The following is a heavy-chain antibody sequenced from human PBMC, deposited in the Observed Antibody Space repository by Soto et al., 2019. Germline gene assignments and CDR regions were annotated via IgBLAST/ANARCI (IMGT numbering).Heavy chain of an antibody. CDR2: IKEDGRET. D-gene: IGHD3-3*01. CDR1: XFTXSXGYW. V-gene: IGHV3-7*03. J-gene: IGHJ4*02. Sequence: EVXXXXSGGXLVXPGXXLXXXXAXXXFTXSXGYWMKWVRQAPGKGLEWVAAIKEDGRETYYVDSVKGRFTISRXSAKNSLYMQMNSLRVEDTAVYYCASTRGYWGQGTLVTVSS. CDR3: ASTRGY.